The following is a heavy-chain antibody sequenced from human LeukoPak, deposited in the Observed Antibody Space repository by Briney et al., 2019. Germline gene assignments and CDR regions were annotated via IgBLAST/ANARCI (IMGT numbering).Heavy chain of an antibody. D-gene: IGHD5-24*01. V-gene: IGHV4-61*02. J-gene: IGHJ4*02. CDR3: ASSDGYNRY. CDR1: GGSISSGSYY. Sequence: PSETLSLTCTVSGGSISSGSYYWSWIRQPAGKGLEWIGRIYTSGSTNYNPSLKSRVTMSVDTPKNQLSLKLSSVTAADTAVYYCASSDGYNRYWGQGTLVTVSS. CDR2: IYTSGST.